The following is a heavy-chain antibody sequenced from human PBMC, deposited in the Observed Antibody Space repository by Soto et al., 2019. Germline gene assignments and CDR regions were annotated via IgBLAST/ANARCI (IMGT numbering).Heavy chain of an antibody. Sequence: GGSLRLSCAASGFTFSSYGMHWVRQAPGKGLEWVAVIWYDGSNKYYADSVKGRFTISRDNSKNTLYLQMNSLRAEDTAVYYCARDPDIDWNYGPTYGMDVWGQGTTVTVSS. V-gene: IGHV3-33*01. CDR2: IWYDGSNK. J-gene: IGHJ6*02. CDR3: ARDPDIDWNYGPTYGMDV. CDR1: GFTFSSYG. D-gene: IGHD1-7*01.